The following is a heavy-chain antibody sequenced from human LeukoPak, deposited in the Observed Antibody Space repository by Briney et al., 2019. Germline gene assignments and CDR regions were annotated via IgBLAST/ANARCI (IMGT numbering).Heavy chain of an antibody. CDR2: INWNGGST. CDR1: GFTFDDYG. CDR3: ARESSLGDSSGWYGADFDY. V-gene: IGHV3-20*04. D-gene: IGHD6-19*01. Sequence: PGGSLRLSCAASGFTFDDYGMSWVRQAPGKGLEWVSGINWNGGSTGYADSVKGRFTISRDNAKNSLYLQTNSLRAEDTALYYCARESSLGDSSGWYGADFDYWGQGTLVTVSS. J-gene: IGHJ4*02.